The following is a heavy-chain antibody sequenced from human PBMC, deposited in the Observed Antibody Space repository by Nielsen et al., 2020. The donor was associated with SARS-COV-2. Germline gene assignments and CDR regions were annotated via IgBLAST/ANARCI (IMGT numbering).Heavy chain of an antibody. D-gene: IGHD3-16*01. CDR3: ARYRAQGFMGFDY. CDR1: GFRFSDYY. Sequence: GGSLRLSCAASGFRFSDYYMSWIRQAPGKGLEWVSYISSSSIIYYADSVRGRFTISRDNAKSSLYLQMNSLRAEDTAVYYCARYRAQGFMGFDYWGQGSLVTVSS. CDR2: ISSSSII. J-gene: IGHJ4*02. V-gene: IGHV3-11*01.